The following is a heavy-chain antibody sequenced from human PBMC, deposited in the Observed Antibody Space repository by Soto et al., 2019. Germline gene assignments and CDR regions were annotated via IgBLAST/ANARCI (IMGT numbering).Heavy chain of an antibody. Sequence: ASVKVSCKASVGTFSSYTISWVRQAPGQGLEWMGRIIPILGIANYAQKFPGRVTITADKSTSTAYMELSSLRSEDTAVYYCAREPPVLRYFDWLLSGSWFDPWGQGTLVTVSS. J-gene: IGHJ5*02. V-gene: IGHV1-69*04. CDR2: IIPILGIA. CDR1: VGTFSSYT. CDR3: AREPPVLRYFDWLLSGSWFDP. D-gene: IGHD3-9*01.